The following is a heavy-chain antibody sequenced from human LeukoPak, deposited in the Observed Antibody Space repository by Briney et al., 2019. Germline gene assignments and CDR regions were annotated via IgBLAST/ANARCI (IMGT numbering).Heavy chain of an antibody. V-gene: IGHV2-5*02. CDR2: IYWDDDK. CDR1: GFSLSTSGVD. Sequence: SGPTLVNPTQTLTLTCTFSGFSLSTSGVDVGWIRQPPGKALEWLALIYWDDDKRYRPSLKSRLTITKDTSKNQVVLTMTDMDPVDTATYYCARTYYYGSGSYYYLDYWGQGTLVTVSS. CDR3: ARTYYYGSGSYYYLDY. J-gene: IGHJ4*02. D-gene: IGHD3-10*01.